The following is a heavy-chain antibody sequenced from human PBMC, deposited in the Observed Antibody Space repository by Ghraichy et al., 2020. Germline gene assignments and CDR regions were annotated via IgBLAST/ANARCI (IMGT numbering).Heavy chain of an antibody. CDR3: AKDESGSWVGWRFDY. CDR2: ISGSGGST. J-gene: IGHJ4*02. CDR1: GFTFSSYA. Sequence: GGSLRLSCAASGFTFSSYAMSWVRQAPGKGLEWVSAISGSGGSTYYADSVKGRFTISRDNSKNTLYLQMNSLRAEDTAVYYCAKDESGSWVGWRFDYWGQGTLVTVSS. D-gene: IGHD1-26*01. V-gene: IGHV3-23*01.